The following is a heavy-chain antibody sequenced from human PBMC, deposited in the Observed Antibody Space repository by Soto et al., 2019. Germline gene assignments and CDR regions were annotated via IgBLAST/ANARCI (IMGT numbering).Heavy chain of an antibody. CDR1: GGSFSGYY. CDR2: INHSGST. D-gene: IGHD3-3*01. J-gene: IGHJ6*02. Sequence: SETLSLTCAVYGGSFSGYYWSWIRQPPGKGLEWIGEINHSGSTNYNPSLKSRVTISVDTSKNQFSLKLSSVTAADTAVYYCARPMGPAGFSNYHYYGMDVWGQGTTVTVSS. CDR3: ARPMGPAGFSNYHYYGMDV. V-gene: IGHV4-34*01.